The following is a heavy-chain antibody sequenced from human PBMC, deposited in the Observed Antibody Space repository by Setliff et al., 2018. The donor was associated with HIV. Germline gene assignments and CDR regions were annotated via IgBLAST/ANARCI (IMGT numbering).Heavy chain of an antibody. J-gene: IGHJ5*02. CDR3: ARSVFGRWLQLGGNWFDP. CDR1: GGSISSGSYY. V-gene: IGHV4-61*02. D-gene: IGHD1-1*01. Sequence: PSETLSLTCTVSGGSISSGSYYWSWIRQPAGKGLEWIGRIYTGGSTNYNPSLKSRVTISVDTSKNQFSLKLSSVTAADTAVYYCARSVFGRWLQLGGNWFDPWGQGTLVTVSS. CDR2: IYTGGST.